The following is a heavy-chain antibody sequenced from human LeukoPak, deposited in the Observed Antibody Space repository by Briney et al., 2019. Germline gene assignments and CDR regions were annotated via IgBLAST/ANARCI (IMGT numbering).Heavy chain of an antibody. J-gene: IGHJ4*02. V-gene: IGHV3-30*18. CDR1: GFTFSSYG. D-gene: IGHD3-3*01. Sequence: GGSLRLSCAASGFTFSSYGMHWVRQAPGKGLEWVAVISYDGSNKYYADSVKGRFTISRDNSKNTLYLQMNSLRAEDTAVYYCAKDLIYDFWSGRALDYWGQGTLVTVSS. CDR2: ISYDGSNK. CDR3: AKDLIYDFWSGRALDY.